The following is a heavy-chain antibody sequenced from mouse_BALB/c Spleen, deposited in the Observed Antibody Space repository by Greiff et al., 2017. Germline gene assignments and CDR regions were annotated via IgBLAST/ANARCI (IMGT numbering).Heavy chain of an antibody. CDR3: ARGYGAWFAY. Sequence: EVKLVESGGGLVKPGGSLKLSCAASGFAFSSYDMSWVRQTPEKRLEWVAYISSGGGSTYYPDTVKGRFTISRDNAKNTLYLQMSSLKSEDTAMYYCARGYGAWFAYWGQGTLVTVSA. V-gene: IGHV5-12-1*01. J-gene: IGHJ3*01. CDR1: GFAFSSYD. CDR2: ISSGGGST. D-gene: IGHD2-2*01.